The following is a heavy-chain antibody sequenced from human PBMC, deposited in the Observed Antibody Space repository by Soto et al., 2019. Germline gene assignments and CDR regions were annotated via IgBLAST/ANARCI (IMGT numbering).Heavy chain of an antibody. J-gene: IGHJ4*02. CDR1: GGSISSSSYY. CDR2: IYYSGST. Sequence: SETLSLTCTVSGGSISSSSYYWGWIRQPPGKGLEWIGSIYYSGSTYYNPSLKSRVTISVDTSKNQFSLKLSSVTAADTAVYYCARPNRGIAVAGSDYWGQGTLVTVSS. D-gene: IGHD6-19*01. CDR3: ARPNRGIAVAGSDY. V-gene: IGHV4-39*01.